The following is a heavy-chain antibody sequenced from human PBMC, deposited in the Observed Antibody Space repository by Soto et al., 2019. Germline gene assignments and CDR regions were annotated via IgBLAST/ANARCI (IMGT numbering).Heavy chain of an antibody. J-gene: IGHJ4*02. CDR3: ASGIYGSGSLAPFDY. D-gene: IGHD3-10*01. CDR1: GYTFTGYY. V-gene: IGHV1-2*02. Sequence: ASVKVSCKASGYTFTGYYMHWVRQAPGQGLEWMGWINPNSGGTNYAQKFQGRVTMTRDTSISTAYMELSRLRSDDTAVYYCASGIYGSGSLAPFDYWGQGTLVTVSS. CDR2: INPNSGGT.